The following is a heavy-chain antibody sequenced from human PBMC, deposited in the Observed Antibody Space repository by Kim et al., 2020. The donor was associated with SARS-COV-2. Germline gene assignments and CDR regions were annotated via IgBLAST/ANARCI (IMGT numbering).Heavy chain of an antibody. D-gene: IGHD2-21*02. CDR1: GFTFNNYA. CDR3: AKSSDFFWFKKGLNAFD. J-gene: IGHJ3*01. CDR2: ISYDGSIK. Sequence: GGSLRLSCGASGFTFNNYAMHWIRQAPGKGLEWVAVISYDGSIKYYADFVKGQFTVSRDSYHNTLYLEMRSLRPEDTALYFCAKSSDFFWFKKGLNAFD. V-gene: IGHV3-30*18.